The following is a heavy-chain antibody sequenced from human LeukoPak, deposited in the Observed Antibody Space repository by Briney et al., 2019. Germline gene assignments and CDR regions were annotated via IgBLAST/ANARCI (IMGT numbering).Heavy chain of an antibody. Sequence: PSETLSLTCTVSGGSISSYYWSWIRQPPGKGLEWIGYIYYSGSTNYNPSLKSRVTISVDTSKNQLSLKLSSVTAADTAVYYCARESVVAVTRGVNWFDPWGQGTLVTVSS. CDR2: IYYSGST. CDR1: GGSISSYY. CDR3: ARESVVAVTRGVNWFDP. D-gene: IGHD2-15*01. J-gene: IGHJ5*02. V-gene: IGHV4-59*01.